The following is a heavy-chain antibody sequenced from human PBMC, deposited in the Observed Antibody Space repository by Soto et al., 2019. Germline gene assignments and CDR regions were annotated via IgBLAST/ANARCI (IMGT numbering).Heavy chain of an antibody. D-gene: IGHD4-17*01. V-gene: IGHV3-48*01. CDR3: VRVIDYGDYLSFDY. CDR1: GFTFSSYS. Sequence: EVQLVESGGGLVQPGGSLRLSCAASGFTFSSYSINWVRQAPGKGLEWVSYISTSSSTIYYADSVKGRFTISRDNAKSSLFLQMNSLRAEDTAVYYCVRVIDYGDYLSFDYWGQGTLVTVSS. CDR2: ISTSSSTI. J-gene: IGHJ4*02.